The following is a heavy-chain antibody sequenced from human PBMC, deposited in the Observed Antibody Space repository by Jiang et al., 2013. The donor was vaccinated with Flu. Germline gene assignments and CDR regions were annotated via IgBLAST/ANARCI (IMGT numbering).Heavy chain of an antibody. CDR3: ARGHLHRFLEWLTPPPDY. D-gene: IGHD3-3*01. V-gene: IGHV4-30-2*01. CDR1: GGSISSGGYS. J-gene: IGHJ4*02. CDR2: IYHSGST. Sequence: GSGLVKPSQTLSLTCAVSGGSISSGGYSWSWIRQPPGKGLEWIGYIYHSGSTYYNPSLKSRVTISVDRSKNQFSLKLSSVTAADTAVYYCARGHLHRFLEWLTPPPDYWGQGTLVTVSS.